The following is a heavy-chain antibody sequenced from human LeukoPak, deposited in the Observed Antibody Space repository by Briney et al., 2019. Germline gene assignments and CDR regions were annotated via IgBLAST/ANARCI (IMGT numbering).Heavy chain of an antibody. V-gene: IGHV3-43*02. Sequence: PGGSLRLSCAASGFTFDDYAMHWVRQAPGKGLEWVSLISGDGGSTYYADSVKGRFTISRDNSKNSLYLQMNSLRTEDTALYYCAKDMSSSGWYSSDYWGQGTLVTVSS. CDR3: AKDMSSSGWYSSDY. J-gene: IGHJ4*02. D-gene: IGHD6-19*01. CDR2: ISGDGGST. CDR1: GFTFDDYA.